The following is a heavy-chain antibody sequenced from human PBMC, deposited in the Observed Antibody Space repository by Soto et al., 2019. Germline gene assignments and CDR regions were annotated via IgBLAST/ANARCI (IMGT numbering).Heavy chain of an antibody. CDR2: IYHSGST. CDR3: ARNVDTAMGYYGMDV. D-gene: IGHD5-18*01. CDR1: GGSISSGGYS. J-gene: IGHJ6*02. V-gene: IGHV4-30-2*01. Sequence: SETLSLTCAVSGGSISSGGYSWSWIRQPPGKGLEWIGYIYHSGSTYYNPSLKSRVTISVDRSKNQFSLKLSSVTAVDTAVYYCARNVDTAMGYYGMDVWGQGTTVTVSS.